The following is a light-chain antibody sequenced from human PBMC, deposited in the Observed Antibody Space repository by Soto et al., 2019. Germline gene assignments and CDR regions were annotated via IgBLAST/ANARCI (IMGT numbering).Light chain of an antibody. CDR2: AAS. CDR3: QQSYSNSLN. CDR1: QSISSY. Sequence: MRLKESACSPSPSAEDIATTTCRASQSISSYLNWYQQKPGKAPKLLIYAASSLQSGVPSRFSGSGSGTDFTLTISRLQPEDFATYYCQQSYSNSLNFGGGTKVDIK. J-gene: IGKJ4*01. V-gene: IGKV1-39*01.